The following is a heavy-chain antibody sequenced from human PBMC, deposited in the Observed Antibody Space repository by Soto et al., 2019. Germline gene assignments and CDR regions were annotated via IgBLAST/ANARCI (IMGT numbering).Heavy chain of an antibody. D-gene: IGHD3-3*01. V-gene: IGHV3-15*01. J-gene: IGHJ4*02. CDR2: IKSKTEGGTR. CDR3: SSGTGRSDFDY. CDR1: GFTXSNAW. Sequence: XGSLRLSCAASGFTXSNAWMSWVRQAPGKGLEWVGRIKSKTEGGTRDFAAPVKGRFAISRDDSKNTLYLQMNSLKIEDSAVYYCSSGTGRSDFDYWGLGTLVTVSS.